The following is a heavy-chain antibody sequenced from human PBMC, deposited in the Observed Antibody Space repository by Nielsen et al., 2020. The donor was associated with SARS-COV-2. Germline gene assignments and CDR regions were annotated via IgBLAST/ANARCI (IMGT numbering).Heavy chain of an antibody. D-gene: IGHD6-19*01. Sequence: GESLKISCAASGFTFSSYSMNWVRQAPGKGLEWVPSISSSSSYIYYADSVKGRFTISRDNAKNSLYLQMNSLRAEDTAVYYCARESVTGTDAFDIWGQGTVVTVSS. CDR3: ARESVTGTDAFDI. J-gene: IGHJ3*02. CDR2: ISSSSSYI. V-gene: IGHV3-21*01. CDR1: GFTFSSYS.